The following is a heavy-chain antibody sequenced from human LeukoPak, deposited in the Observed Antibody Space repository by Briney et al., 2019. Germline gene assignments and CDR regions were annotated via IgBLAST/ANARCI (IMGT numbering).Heavy chain of an antibody. D-gene: IGHD3-22*01. Sequence: PSETLSLTCAVYGGSFSGYYWSWIRQPPGKGLEWIGYIYYSGSTNYNPSLKSRVTISVDTSKNQFSLKLSSVTAADTAVYYCASYYYDSSGYNGLFDPWGQGTLVTVSS. CDR2: IYYSGST. V-gene: IGHV4-59*01. J-gene: IGHJ5*02. CDR1: GGSFSGYY. CDR3: ASYYYDSSGYNGLFDP.